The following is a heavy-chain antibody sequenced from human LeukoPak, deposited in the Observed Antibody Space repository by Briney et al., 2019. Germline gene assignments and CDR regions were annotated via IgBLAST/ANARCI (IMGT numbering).Heavy chain of an antibody. V-gene: IGHV4-34*01. D-gene: IGHD6-13*01. CDR2: INHSGST. Sequence: SETLSLTCAVYGGSFSGYYWSWIRQPPGKGLEWIGEINHSGSTNYNPSLKSRVTISVDTSKNQFSLKLSSVTAADTAVYYCAREKQQLVVSDVLDVWGQGTMVTVSS. J-gene: IGHJ3*01. CDR3: AREKQQLVVSDVLDV. CDR1: GGSFSGYY.